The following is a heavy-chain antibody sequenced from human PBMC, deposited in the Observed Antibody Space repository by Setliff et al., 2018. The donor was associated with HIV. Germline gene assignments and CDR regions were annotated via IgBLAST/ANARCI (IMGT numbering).Heavy chain of an antibody. V-gene: IGHV1-3*01. D-gene: IGHD1-26*01. CDR2: INGDSGNT. Sequence: GASVKVSCKASGYTFTNYAIHWVRQAPGQRLEWMGWINGDSGNTHYSQDFQGGLTFSGDTSASTAYMDLSSLRSEDTAVYYCARSILLRDCFDPWGQGTRVTVSS. J-gene: IGHJ5*02. CDR1: GYTFTNYA. CDR3: ARSILLRDCFDP.